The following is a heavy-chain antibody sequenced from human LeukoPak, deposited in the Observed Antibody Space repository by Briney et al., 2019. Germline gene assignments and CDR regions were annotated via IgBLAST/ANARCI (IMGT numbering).Heavy chain of an antibody. J-gene: IGHJ5*02. Sequence: SETLSLTCAVYGVSFSGYYWSWIRQPPGKGLEWIGEINHSGSANYNPSLKSRVTISVDTSKNQFSLKLSSVTAADTAVYYCARGPRPRAAAGNYNWFDPWGQRTQVTVSS. D-gene: IGHD6-13*01. CDR1: GVSFSGYY. CDR3: ARGPRPRAAAGNYNWFDP. V-gene: IGHV4-34*01. CDR2: INHSGSA.